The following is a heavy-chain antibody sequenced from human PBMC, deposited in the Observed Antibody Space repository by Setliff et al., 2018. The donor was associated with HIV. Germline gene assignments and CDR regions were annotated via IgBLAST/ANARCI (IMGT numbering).Heavy chain of an antibody. V-gene: IGHV1-24*01. CDR1: GYTLSELS. J-gene: IGHJ6*03. Sequence: ASVKVSCKVSGYTLSELSMHWVRQAPGEGLEWMGGFDPEDGETIYAEKFQGRVTMTEDTSTDTAYMELSSLRSEDTAVYFCARDLTEVTSTSRRYYYYMAVWGKGTTVTVSS. D-gene: IGHD4-17*01. CDR3: ARDLTEVTSTSRRYYYYMAV. CDR2: FDPEDGET.